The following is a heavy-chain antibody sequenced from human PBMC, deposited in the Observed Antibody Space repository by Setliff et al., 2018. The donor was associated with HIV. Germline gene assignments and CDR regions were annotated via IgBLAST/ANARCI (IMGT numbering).Heavy chain of an antibody. V-gene: IGHV3-21*01. CDR3: SRSQGIGNYYMDV. J-gene: IGHJ6*03. D-gene: IGHD2-15*01. Sequence: PGGSLRLSCAASDFTFSTYCMNWVRQAPGKGLEWISSISYRSSYIYYSDSVKGRFTISRNDAENPLFLQLNSLRDEDTAVYYCSRSQGIGNYYMDVWGTGATVTVSS. CDR2: ISYRSSYI. CDR1: DFTFSTYC.